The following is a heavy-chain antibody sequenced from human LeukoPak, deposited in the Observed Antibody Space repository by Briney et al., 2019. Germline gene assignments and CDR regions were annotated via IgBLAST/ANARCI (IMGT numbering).Heavy chain of an antibody. CDR1: GFTFSDYY. CDR3: ARGDRVADI. J-gene: IGHJ4*02. V-gene: IGHV3-11*01. D-gene: IGHD5-12*01. CDR2: ISGSGNDI. Sequence: GGSLRLSCAASGFTFSDYYMSWIRQAPGKGLEWVSYISGSGNDINYADSVQGRFTISRDNAKNSLYLQMNSLRAEDTALYHCARGDRVADIWGRGTLVTVSS.